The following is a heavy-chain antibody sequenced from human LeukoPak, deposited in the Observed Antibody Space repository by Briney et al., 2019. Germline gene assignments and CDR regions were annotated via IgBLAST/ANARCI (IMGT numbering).Heavy chain of an antibody. Sequence: SETLSLTXAVYGGSFSGYYWSWIRQPPGKGLEWLGEINHSGSTNYNPSLKSRVTISVDTSKNQFSLKLSSVTAADTAVYYCARGEDSSGWFVYWGQGTLVTVSS. J-gene: IGHJ4*02. CDR1: GGSFSGYY. CDR2: INHSGST. D-gene: IGHD6-19*01. V-gene: IGHV4-34*01. CDR3: ARGEDSSGWFVY.